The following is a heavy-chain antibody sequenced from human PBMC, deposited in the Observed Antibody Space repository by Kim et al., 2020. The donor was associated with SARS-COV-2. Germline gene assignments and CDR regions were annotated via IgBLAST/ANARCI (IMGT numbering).Heavy chain of an antibody. V-gene: IGHV3-30*02. D-gene: IGHD3-10*01. J-gene: IGHJ5*02. CDR3: AKGPFYRRGSGSLTNWFDP. Sequence: GRVTISRDNAKNTLYLQINRLRAEDTAVYYCAKGPFYRRGSGSLTNWFDPWGQGTLVTVSS.